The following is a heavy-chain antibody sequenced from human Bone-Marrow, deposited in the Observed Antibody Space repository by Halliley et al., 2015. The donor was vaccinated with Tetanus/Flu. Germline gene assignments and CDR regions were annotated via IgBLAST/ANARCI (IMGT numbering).Heavy chain of an antibody. J-gene: IGHJ5*01. CDR1: GGSISGYY. CDR3: ARAGARPDYFDSHRPFDS. Sequence: LRLSCTVSGGSISGYYWSWIRQPPGRGLEWIGYMYYSGSTNYNPSLKSRVTLSVDTSKNLFSLKLFPVTAADTAVYYCARAGARPDYFDSHRPFDSWGQGALVTVSS. D-gene: IGHD3-22*01. V-gene: IGHV4-59*01. CDR2: MYYSGST.